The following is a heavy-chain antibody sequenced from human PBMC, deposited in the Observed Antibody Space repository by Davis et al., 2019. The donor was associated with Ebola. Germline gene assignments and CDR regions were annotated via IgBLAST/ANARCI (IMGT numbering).Heavy chain of an antibody. CDR3: ARDRGVRGVIKDPFDY. J-gene: IGHJ4*02. D-gene: IGHD3-10*01. Sequence: GESLKISCAASGFTFSSYEMNWVRQAPGKGLEWVSYISSSGSTIYYADSVKGRFTISRDNAKNSLYLQMNSLRAEDTAVYYCARDRGVRGVIKDPFDYWGQGTLVTVSS. CDR2: ISSSGSTI. V-gene: IGHV3-48*03. CDR1: GFTFSSYE.